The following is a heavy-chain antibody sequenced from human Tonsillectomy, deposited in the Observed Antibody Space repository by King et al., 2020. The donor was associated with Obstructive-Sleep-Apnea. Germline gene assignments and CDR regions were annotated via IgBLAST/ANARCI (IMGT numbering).Heavy chain of an antibody. V-gene: IGHV1-18*01. CDR2: IIAYNGNT. CDR3: ARPTVAGNSGLDY. Sequence: QLVQSGAEVKKPGASVKVSCKASGYTFTSYGISWGRQAPGQGLEWMGWIIAYNGNTNKSQKIQGRGTMTTDTSTSTAYMELRSLRSDDTAVYYCARPTVAGNSGLDYWGQGTLVTVSS. D-gene: IGHD6-19*01. CDR1: GYTFTSYG. J-gene: IGHJ4*02.